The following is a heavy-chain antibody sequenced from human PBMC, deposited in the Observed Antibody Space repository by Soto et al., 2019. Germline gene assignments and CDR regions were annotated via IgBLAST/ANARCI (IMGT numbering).Heavy chain of an antibody. CDR1: GYTFTSYY. Sequence: ASVKVSCKASGYTFTSYYMHWVRQAPGQGLEWMGIINPSGGSTSYAQKFQGRVTMTRDTSTSTVYMELSSLRSEDTAVYYCARGLDKQWLDPALPRGAFDIWGQGTMVTVS. CDR2: INPSGGST. J-gene: IGHJ3*02. D-gene: IGHD6-19*01. V-gene: IGHV1-46*03. CDR3: ARGLDKQWLDPALPRGAFDI.